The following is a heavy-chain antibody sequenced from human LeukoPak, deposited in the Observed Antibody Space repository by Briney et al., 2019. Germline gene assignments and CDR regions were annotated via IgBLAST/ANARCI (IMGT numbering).Heavy chain of an antibody. J-gene: IGHJ4*02. Sequence: GGSLRLSCVASGFTFNSYAMYWVRQAPGKGLEWISGIFGSGGSAHYADSVKGRFTISRDNSKNTVYLQLDSLRAEDTAVYYCARAVSLYYYDSSGYTDYWGQGTLVTVSS. CDR1: GFTFNSYA. V-gene: IGHV3-23*01. CDR2: IFGSGGSA. CDR3: ARAVSLYYYDSSGYTDY. D-gene: IGHD3-22*01.